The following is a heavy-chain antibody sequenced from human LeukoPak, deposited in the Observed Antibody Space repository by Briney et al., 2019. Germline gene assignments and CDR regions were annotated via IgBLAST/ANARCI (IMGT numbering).Heavy chain of an antibody. J-gene: IGHJ6*01. CDR1: GFAFSIYT. CDR3: AEDIFSWCSYV. CDR2: IVSTSNYV. D-gene: IGHD6-13*01. V-gene: IGHV3-21*01. Sequence: GGALRLSSAASGFAFSIYTMNWVRRAPGKGLVWVASIVSTSNYVYYTASVKGRFTISRDKSENPLYLQMNSLTAEDTAGYFCAEDIFSWCSYVCGERATFTASS.